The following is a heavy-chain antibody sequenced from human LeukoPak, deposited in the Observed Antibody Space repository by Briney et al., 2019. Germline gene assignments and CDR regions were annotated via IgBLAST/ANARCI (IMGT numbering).Heavy chain of an antibody. CDR2: ITGSGGST. CDR3: AKGFSTHYEY. Sequence: PGGSLRLSCAASGFTFSTYAMSWVRQAPGKGLEWVSGITGSGGSTYYADSVKGRFTISRDNSKNTLFLQMNSLSAEDTAVYYCAKGFSTHYEYRGQGTLVTVSS. J-gene: IGHJ1*01. V-gene: IGHV3-23*01. D-gene: IGHD3-22*01. CDR1: GFTFSTYA.